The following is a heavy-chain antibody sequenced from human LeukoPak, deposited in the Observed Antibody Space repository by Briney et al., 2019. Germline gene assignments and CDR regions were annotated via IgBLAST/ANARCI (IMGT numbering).Heavy chain of an antibody. V-gene: IGHV4-34*01. D-gene: IGHD3-10*01. CDR2: INHSGST. CDR1: GGSFSGYY. J-gene: IGHJ5*02. CDR3: ARGRLLWFGELKWFDP. Sequence: SETLSLTCAVYGGSFSGYYWSWIRQPPGKGLEWIGEINHSGSTNYNPSLESRVTISVDTSKNQFSLKLSSVTAADTAVYYCARGRLLWFGELKWFDPWGQGTLVTVSS.